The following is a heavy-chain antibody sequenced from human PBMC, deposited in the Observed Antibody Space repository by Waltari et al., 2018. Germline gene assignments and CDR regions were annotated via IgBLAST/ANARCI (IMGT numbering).Heavy chain of an antibody. CDR2: IREDGGDT. Sequence: EVQLVQSGGGFVHPGGSLRLSGVTSGFDLDTFWMCWVRQAPGKGLEWVDNIREDGGDTYYLDSVKGRFTISRDNANNSLYLEMDSLTVEDTGVYYCVTRVAAAGWGQGTLVTVSS. CDR3: VTRVAAAG. J-gene: IGHJ4*02. V-gene: IGHV3-7*01. D-gene: IGHD6-25*01. CDR1: GFDLDTFW.